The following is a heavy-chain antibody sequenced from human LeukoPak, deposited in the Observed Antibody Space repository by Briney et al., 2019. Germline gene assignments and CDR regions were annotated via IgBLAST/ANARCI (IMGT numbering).Heavy chain of an antibody. J-gene: IGHJ4*02. V-gene: IGHV3-33*06. CDR3: AKEQYYYDSSGYCPLFDY. Sequence: GGSLRLSCAASGFTYSSNGMHWVRQAPGKGLEWVADIWYDGSNKYYADSVKGRFTISRDNSKNTLYLQMNSLRAEDTAVYYCAKEQYYYDSSGYCPLFDYWGQGTLVTVSS. CDR2: IWYDGSNK. D-gene: IGHD3-22*01. CDR1: GFTYSSNG.